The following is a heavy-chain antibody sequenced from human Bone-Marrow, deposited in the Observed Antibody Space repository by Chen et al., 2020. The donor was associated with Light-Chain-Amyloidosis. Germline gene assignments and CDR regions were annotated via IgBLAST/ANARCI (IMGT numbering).Heavy chain of an antibody. CDR3: ARANYWGSYRYNAQGFDY. CDR1: GLIFSRFW. CDR2: IKQNGTER. J-gene: IGHJ4*02. Sequence: EVQLLESGGGLVQPGESLTLSCVASGLIFSRFWMTWVRQRPGKGLEWVANIKQNGTERYYVDSVKGRFTISRDNTKNSVYLQMKTLRDEDTAVYYCARANYWGSYRYNAQGFDYWGRGTLVTVSS. V-gene: IGHV3-7*03. D-gene: IGHD3-16*02.